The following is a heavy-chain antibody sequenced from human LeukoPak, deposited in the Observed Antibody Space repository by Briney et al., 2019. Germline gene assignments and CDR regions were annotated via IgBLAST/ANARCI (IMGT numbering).Heavy chain of an antibody. Sequence: GGSLRLSCAASGFTFSSYGMHWVRQAPGKGLEWVAVISYDGSNKYYADSVKGRFTISRDNSKNTLYLQMNSLRAEDTAVYYCARCQFDWNAIYYYGMDVWGKGTTVTVSS. CDR2: ISYDGSNK. V-gene: IGHV3-30*03. D-gene: IGHD1-1*01. J-gene: IGHJ6*04. CDR1: GFTFSSYG. CDR3: ARCQFDWNAIYYYGMDV.